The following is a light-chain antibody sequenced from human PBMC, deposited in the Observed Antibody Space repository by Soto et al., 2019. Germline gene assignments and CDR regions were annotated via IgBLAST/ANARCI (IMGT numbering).Light chain of an antibody. CDR2: EVS. J-gene: IGLJ2*01. V-gene: IGLV2-14*01. CDR3: CSYTSSTTPL. CDR1: SSDVGGYNY. Sequence: QSALTQPASVSGSPGQSITISCTGTSSDVGGYNYVAWYQQHPGKVPRLMIYEVSNRPSGVSNRFSGSKSGNTASLTISGLQAEDEADYYCCSYTSSTTPLFGGGTKLTVL.